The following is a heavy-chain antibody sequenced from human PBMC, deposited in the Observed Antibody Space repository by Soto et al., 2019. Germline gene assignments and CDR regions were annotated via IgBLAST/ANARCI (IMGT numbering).Heavy chain of an antibody. CDR2: ISYDGTNK. V-gene: IGHV3-30-3*01. CDR1: RFTFSSYA. Sequence: QVQLVESGGGVVQPGKSLRLSCAASRFTFSSYAMHWVRQAPGKGLEWVAVISYDGTNKYYADSVEGRFTISRDNSKNTLFLQMNSLRAEDTAVYYCARQLAVTGSRRAFDLWGQGTLVTVSS. CDR3: ARQLAVTGSRRAFDL. D-gene: IGHD6-19*01. J-gene: IGHJ4*02.